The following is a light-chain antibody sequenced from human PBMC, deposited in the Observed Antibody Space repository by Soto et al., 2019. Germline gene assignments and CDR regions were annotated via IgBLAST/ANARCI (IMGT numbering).Light chain of an antibody. Sequence: QSVLTQPPSVSGAPGQRVTISCTGSSSNIGAGYDVHWYQQLPGTAPKLLIYGNSNRPSGVPDRFSGSKSGTSASLAITGLKAEDEADYYCQYYDSSLSGSVFGGGTQLTVL. J-gene: IGLJ2*01. CDR2: GNS. CDR3: QYYDSSLSGSV. V-gene: IGLV1-40*01. CDR1: SSNIGAGYD.